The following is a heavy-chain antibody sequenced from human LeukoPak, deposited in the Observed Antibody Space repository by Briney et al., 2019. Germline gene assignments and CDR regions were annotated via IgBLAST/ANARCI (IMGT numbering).Heavy chain of an antibody. Sequence: GGSLRLSCAASGFIFSSYWMHWVRQAPGKGLVWVSRINSDGSSTSYADSVKGRFTISRDNTKNTLYLQMNSLRAEDTAVYYCAKASSSWYHYGMDVWGQGTTVIVSS. CDR2: INSDGSST. D-gene: IGHD6-13*01. J-gene: IGHJ6*02. V-gene: IGHV3-74*01. CDR1: GFIFSSYW. CDR3: AKASSSWYHYGMDV.